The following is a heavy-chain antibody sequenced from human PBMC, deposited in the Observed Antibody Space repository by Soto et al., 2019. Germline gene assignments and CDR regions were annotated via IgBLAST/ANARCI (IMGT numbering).Heavy chain of an antibody. Sequence: SETLSLTCAVYGGSFSGYYWSWIRQPPGKGLEWIGEINHSGSTNYNPSLKSRVTISVDTSKNQFSLKLSSVTAADTAVYYCARGLGLEWSNRIDPWGQRTLVTVSS. J-gene: IGHJ5*02. CDR3: ARGLGLEWSNRIDP. V-gene: IGHV4-34*01. CDR2: INHSGST. D-gene: IGHD3-3*01. CDR1: GGSFSGYY.